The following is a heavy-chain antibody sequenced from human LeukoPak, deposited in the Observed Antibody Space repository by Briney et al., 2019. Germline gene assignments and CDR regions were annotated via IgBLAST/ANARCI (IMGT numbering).Heavy chain of an antibody. Sequence: ASVKVSCKASGYTFTGYYIHWVRQAPGQGLEWMGWINPNSGGTNYAQKFQGRVTMTRDTSISTAYMELSRLRSDDTAVYYCARDRYCSGGSCYGGRAFDIWGQGTMVTVPS. D-gene: IGHD2-15*01. V-gene: IGHV1-2*02. J-gene: IGHJ3*02. CDR3: ARDRYCSGGSCYGGRAFDI. CDR2: INPNSGGT. CDR1: GYTFTGYY.